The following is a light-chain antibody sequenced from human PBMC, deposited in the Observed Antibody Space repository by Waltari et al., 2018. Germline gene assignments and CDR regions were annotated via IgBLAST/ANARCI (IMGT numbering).Light chain of an antibody. CDR3: CSYGGSFDPYLV. Sequence: QSALTQPPSVSGSPGPSIPISSIGTSHARATANFVSWYQQHPGKVPKLIIYEVTKRPSGISNRFSGSKSGSTASLTISGLQAEDEADYYCCSYGGSFDPYLVFGGGTKLTVL. CDR2: EVT. J-gene: IGLJ2*01. CDR1: SHARATANF. V-gene: IGLV2-23*02.